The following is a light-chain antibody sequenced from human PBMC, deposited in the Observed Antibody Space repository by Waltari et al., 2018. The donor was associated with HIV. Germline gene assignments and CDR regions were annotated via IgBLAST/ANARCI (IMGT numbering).Light chain of an antibody. J-gene: IGKJ1*01. CDR3: QQFYGFPWT. Sequence: GSLGERATINCTSSQSVLYRSDNKNYLAWYQHKPGQTPKLLISWTSARESGVPDRFSGSGSGANFTLTIRSLQAEDVAVYYCQQFYGFPWTFGQGTKVEIK. CDR2: WTS. CDR1: QSVLYRSDNKNY. V-gene: IGKV4-1*01.